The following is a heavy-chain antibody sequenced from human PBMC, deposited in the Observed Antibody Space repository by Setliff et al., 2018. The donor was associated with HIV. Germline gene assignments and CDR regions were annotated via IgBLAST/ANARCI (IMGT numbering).Heavy chain of an antibody. CDR2: IYSDGST. CDR3: ARLRLYNSALDY. J-gene: IGHJ4*02. D-gene: IGHD3-10*01. Sequence: GGSLSLSCAASGFTVSTYYMSWVRQAPGKRLEWVSTIYSDGSTYHADSVNGRFTLSRDISESALYLQIDSLRPEDTAVYYCARLRLYNSALDYWGQGTLVTVSS. V-gene: IGHV3-66*02. CDR1: GFTVSTYY.